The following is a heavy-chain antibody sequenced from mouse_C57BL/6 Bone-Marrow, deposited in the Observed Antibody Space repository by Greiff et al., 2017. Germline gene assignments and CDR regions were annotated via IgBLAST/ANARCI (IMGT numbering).Heavy chain of an antibody. CDR3: TKTGTGGFDN. V-gene: IGHV1-15*01. CDR2: IDPETGGT. Sequence: QVHVKQSGAELVRPGASVTLSCKASGYTFTDYEMHWVKQTPVHGLEWIGAIDPETGGTAYNQKFKGKAILTADKSSSTAYMELRSLTSEDSAVYYCTKTGTGGFDNWGQGTTLTVSA. J-gene: IGHJ2*01. CDR1: GYTFTDYE. D-gene: IGHD4-1*01.